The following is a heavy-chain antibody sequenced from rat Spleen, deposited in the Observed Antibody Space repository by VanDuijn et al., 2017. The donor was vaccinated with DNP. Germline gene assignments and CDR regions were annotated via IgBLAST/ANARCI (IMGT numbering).Heavy chain of an antibody. CDR3: TTEDYYSSHWFAY. D-gene: IGHD1-2*01. V-gene: IGHV5-27*01. Sequence: EVQLVESGGGLVQPGRSLKLSCAASGFTFSNYGMAWVRQAPTKGLEWVGSTTNRGGSTYYRDYVKGRFTISRDNAKSNLYLQMDSLRSEDTATYYCTTEDYYSSHWFAYWGQGTLVTVAS. CDR2: TTNRGGST. CDR1: GFTFSNYG. J-gene: IGHJ3*01.